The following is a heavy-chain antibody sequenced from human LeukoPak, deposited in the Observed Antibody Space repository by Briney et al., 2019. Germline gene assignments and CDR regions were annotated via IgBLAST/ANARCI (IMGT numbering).Heavy chain of an antibody. CDR2: IYYSGST. J-gene: IGHJ4*02. CDR3: ARRPYYDILTGYYPTPYYFDY. V-gene: IGHV4-39*01. D-gene: IGHD3-9*01. CDR1: GGSISSSSYY. Sequence: SQTLSLTCTVSGGSISSSSYYWGWIRQPPGKGLEWIGSIYYSGSTYYNPSLKSRVTISVDTSKNQFSLKLSSVTAADTAVYYCARRPYYDILTGYYPTPYYFDYWGQGTLVTVPS.